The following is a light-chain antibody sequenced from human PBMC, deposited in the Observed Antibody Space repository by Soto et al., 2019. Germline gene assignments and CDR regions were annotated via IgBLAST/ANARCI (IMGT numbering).Light chain of an antibody. CDR2: GAS. CDR1: QIVSSN. Sequence: IVMTQSPATLSVSPGERATLSCRASQIVSSNLAWYQQKPGQAPRLLIYGASTRATGIPARFSGSGSGTEFTLTISSLQSEDFAVYYCQQYNNWPPWTFGQGTKV. CDR3: QQYNNWPPWT. V-gene: IGKV3-15*01. J-gene: IGKJ1*01.